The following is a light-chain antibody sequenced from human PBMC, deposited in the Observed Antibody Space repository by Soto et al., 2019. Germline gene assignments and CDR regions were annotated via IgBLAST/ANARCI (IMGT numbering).Light chain of an antibody. CDR2: WAS. J-gene: IGKJ2*01. V-gene: IGKV4-1*01. Sequence: IVMTQSPDSLAVSLGERATINCKSSQSVFYSSNNKNYLAWYRQKPGQPPKLLIYWASIRESGVPDRISGSGSGTDFTLTISRRQAEDVAVYYGQQYYSTHPYTFGQGNKLEIK. CDR3: QQYYSTHPYT. CDR1: QSVFYSSNNKNY.